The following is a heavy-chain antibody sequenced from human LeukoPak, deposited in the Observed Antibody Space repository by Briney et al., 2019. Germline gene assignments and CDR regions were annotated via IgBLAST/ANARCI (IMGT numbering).Heavy chain of an antibody. D-gene: IGHD3-22*01. V-gene: IGHV4-34*03. CDR1: GGSFSGYY. CDR3: XXXXXGYYDSSGYHPAFDI. Sequence: SETLSLTCAVYGGSFSGYYWSWIRQPPGKGLEWIGEINHSGSTNYNPSLKSRVTISVDTSKNQFSLKLSSVTAADTAVYYCXXXXXGYYDSSGYHPAFDIWGQGTMVTVSS. J-gene: IGHJ3*02. CDR2: INHSGST.